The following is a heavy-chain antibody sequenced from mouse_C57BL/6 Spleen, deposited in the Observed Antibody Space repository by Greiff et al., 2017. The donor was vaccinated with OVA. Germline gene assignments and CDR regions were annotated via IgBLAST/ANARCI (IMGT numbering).Heavy chain of an antibody. D-gene: IGHD1-1*01. V-gene: IGHV1-69*01. CDR1: GYTFTSYW. CDR3: ARSIYYYGSSSYYFDY. J-gene: IGHJ2*01. CDR2: IDPSDSYT. Sequence: VKLQESGAELVMPGASVKLSCKASGYTFTSYWMHWVKQRPGQGLEWIGEIDPSDSYTNYNQKFKGKSTLTVDKSSSTAYMQLSSLTSEDSAVYYCARSIYYYGSSSYYFDYWGQGTTLTVSS.